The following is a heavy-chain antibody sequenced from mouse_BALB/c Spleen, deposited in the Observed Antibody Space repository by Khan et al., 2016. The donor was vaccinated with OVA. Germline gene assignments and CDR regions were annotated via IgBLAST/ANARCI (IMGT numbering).Heavy chain of an antibody. J-gene: IGHJ2*01. Sequence: GQLQESGAEMAKPGASVKMSCKASGYTLTSYWMHWVKQRPGQGLEWIGYINPSTGNTEYNQRFKDKATLTADKSSSTAYMQLSSLTSEDSAVYYCARRFVYGSRGDYWGQGTTLTVSS. V-gene: IGHV1-7*01. CDR2: INPSTGNT. D-gene: IGHD1-1*01. CDR1: GYTLTSYW. CDR3: ARRFVYGSRGDY.